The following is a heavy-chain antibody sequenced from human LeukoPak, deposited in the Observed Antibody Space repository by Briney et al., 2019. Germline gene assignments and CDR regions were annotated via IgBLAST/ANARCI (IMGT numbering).Heavy chain of an antibody. V-gene: IGHV4-34*01. CDR2: INHSGST. CDR3: ARTKGGYCSSTSCFVDYFDY. Sequence: PSETPSLTCAVYGGSFSGYYWSWIRQPPGKGLEWIGEINHSGSTNYNPSLKSRVTISVDTSKNQFSLKLSSVTAADTAVYYCARTKGGYCSSTSCFVDYFDYWGQGTLVTVSS. J-gene: IGHJ4*02. CDR1: GGSFSGYY. D-gene: IGHD2-2*01.